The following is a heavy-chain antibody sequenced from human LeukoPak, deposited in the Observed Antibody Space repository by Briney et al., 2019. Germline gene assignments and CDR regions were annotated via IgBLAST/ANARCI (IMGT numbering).Heavy chain of an antibody. CDR1: GGSFSGYY. CDR3: ARANHHWSDP. D-gene: IGHD1-14*01. V-gene: IGHV4-34*01. J-gene: IGHJ5*02. CDR2: INHSGST. Sequence: SQTLSLTCAVYGGSFSGYYWSWIRQPPGKGLEWIGEINHSGSTNYNPSLKSRVTISVDTSKNQFSLKLSSVTAADTAVYYCARANHHWSDPWGQGTLVTVSS.